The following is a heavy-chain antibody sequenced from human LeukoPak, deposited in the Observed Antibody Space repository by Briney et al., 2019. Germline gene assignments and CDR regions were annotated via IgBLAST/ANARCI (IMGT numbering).Heavy chain of an antibody. CDR2: INPNSGGT. D-gene: IGHD1-26*01. CDR1: GYTFSGYY. Sequence: GASVKVSCKASGYTFSGYYMHWVRQAPGQGLEWMGRINPNSGGTNYAQKFQGRVTMTRDTSISTAYMELSRLRSDYTAVYYCAREDGRLLQNDYWGQGTLVTVSS. CDR3: AREDGRLLQNDY. V-gene: IGHV1-2*06. J-gene: IGHJ4*02.